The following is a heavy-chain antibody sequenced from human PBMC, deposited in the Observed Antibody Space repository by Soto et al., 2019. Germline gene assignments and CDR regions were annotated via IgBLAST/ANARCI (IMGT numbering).Heavy chain of an antibody. D-gene: IGHD3-9*01. CDR3: ARNHAEVYYNFDRCDH. CDR2: INAGNGNT. V-gene: IGHV1-3*01. J-gene: IGHJ5*02. Sequence: ASVKVSCKASGYTFTSYAMHWVRQAPGQRLEWMGWINAGNGNTKYSQKFQGRVTITRDTSAGTAYMELSSLRSEDTAVYYCARNHAEVYYNFDRCDHWGQGTLVTVSS. CDR1: GYTFTSYA.